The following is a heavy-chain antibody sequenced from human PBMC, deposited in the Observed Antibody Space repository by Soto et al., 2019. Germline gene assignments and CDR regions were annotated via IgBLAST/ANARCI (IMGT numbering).Heavy chain of an antibody. CDR2: IYWDHDE. V-gene: IGHV2-5*02. CDR1: GFSLTATGVG. J-gene: IGHJ5*02. D-gene: IGHD2-15*01. CDR3: AHRGWFAEGHPNWFDP. Sequence: QITLKESGPTLVKPTQTLTLTCTFSGFSLTATGVGVGWIRQPPGKALEWLALIYWDHDERYNPSLKSRLTITKDTSRNQVVPTMTNMDHVDTATYYCAHRGWFAEGHPNWFDPWGQGALVTVSS.